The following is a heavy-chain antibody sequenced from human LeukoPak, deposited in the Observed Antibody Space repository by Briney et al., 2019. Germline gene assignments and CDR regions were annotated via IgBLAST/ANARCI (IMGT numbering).Heavy chain of an antibody. CDR1: GFAFSSYA. CDR3: AKDGGYYDSSGYFHFDY. Sequence: GGSLRLSCAASGFAFSSYAMTWVRQAPGKGLEWVSAISGSGGSTYYADSVKGRFTISRDNSKNTLYLQMNSLRAEDTAVYYCAKDGGYYDSSGYFHFDYWGQGTLVTVSS. J-gene: IGHJ4*02. CDR2: ISGSGGST. V-gene: IGHV3-23*01. D-gene: IGHD3-22*01.